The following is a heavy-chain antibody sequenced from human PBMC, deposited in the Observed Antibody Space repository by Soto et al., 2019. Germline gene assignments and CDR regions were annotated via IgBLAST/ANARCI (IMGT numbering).Heavy chain of an antibody. Sequence: ASVKVSCKASGYTFTGYYMHWVRQAPGQGLEWMGWINPNSGGTNYAQKFQGRVTMTRDTSISTAYMELSRLRSDDTAVYYCAREVYDSSGYESAFDYWGQGTLVTVSS. J-gene: IGHJ4*02. CDR2: INPNSGGT. D-gene: IGHD3-22*01. CDR1: GYTFTGYY. V-gene: IGHV1-2*02. CDR3: AREVYDSSGYESAFDY.